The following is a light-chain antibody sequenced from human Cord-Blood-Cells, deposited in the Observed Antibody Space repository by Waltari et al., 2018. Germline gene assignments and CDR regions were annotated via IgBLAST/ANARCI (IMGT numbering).Light chain of an antibody. CDR3: QQRSNWPPVT. CDR2: DAS. J-gene: IGKJ4*01. V-gene: IGKV3-11*01. Sequence: SLSPVERAPLSCRASQSVSSYLAWYQQKPAQAPRLLIYDASNRATGIPARFSGSGSGTDFTLTISSLEPEDFAVYYCQQRSNWPPVTFGGGTKVEIK. CDR1: QSVSSY.